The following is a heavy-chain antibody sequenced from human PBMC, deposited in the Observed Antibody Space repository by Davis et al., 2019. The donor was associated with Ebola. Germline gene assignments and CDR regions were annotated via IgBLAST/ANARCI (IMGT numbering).Heavy chain of an antibody. CDR3: ARGPYSNYPFAGSFDP. V-gene: IGHV1-46*01. Sequence: AASVKVSCKASGYTFTSYDINWARQAPGQGLEWMGIIHPRAAGVTTYAQNFQGRVTMTSDASTSTVYMELSSLRSEDTAVYFCARGPYSNYPFAGSFDPWGQGTLVTVSS. J-gene: IGHJ5*02. CDR1: GYTFTSYD. CDR2: IHPRAAGVT. D-gene: IGHD4-11*01.